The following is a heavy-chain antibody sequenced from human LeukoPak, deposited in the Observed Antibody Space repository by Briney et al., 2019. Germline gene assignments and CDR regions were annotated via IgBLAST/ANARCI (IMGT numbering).Heavy chain of an antibody. CDR2: IRYDGSNK. CDR3: AKEGLLQTLAGIDY. D-gene: IGHD3-10*01. J-gene: IGHJ4*02. Sequence: GGSLRLSCAASGFTFSSYGMYWVRQAPGKGLEWVAFIRYDGSNKYYADSVKGRFTISRDNSKNTLYLQMNSLRAEDTAVYYCAKEGLLQTLAGIDYWGQGTLVTVSS. V-gene: IGHV3-30*02. CDR1: GFTFSSYG.